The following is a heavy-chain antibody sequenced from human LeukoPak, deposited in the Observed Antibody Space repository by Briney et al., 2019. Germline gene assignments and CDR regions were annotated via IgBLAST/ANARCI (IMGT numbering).Heavy chain of an antibody. CDR2: MDPNSDNT. CDR1: GYTFTSYD. Sequence: ASVKVSCKASGYTFTSYDIHWVRQATGQGLEWMGWMDPNSDNTIYAQKFQGRVTMTRNTSISTAYMELSSLRSEDTAVYYCARGRDVLLWFGEGYYYGMDVWGQGTTVTVSS. J-gene: IGHJ6*02. V-gene: IGHV1-8*01. D-gene: IGHD3-10*01. CDR3: ARGRDVLLWFGEGYYYGMDV.